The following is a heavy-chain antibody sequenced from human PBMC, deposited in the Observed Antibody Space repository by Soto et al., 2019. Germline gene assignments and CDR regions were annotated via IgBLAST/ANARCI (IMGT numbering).Heavy chain of an antibody. CDR2: VSNSGST. J-gene: IGHJ6*03. Sequence: SETLSLTCTVSGASISGYHWSWIRQPPGKGLEWIGNVSNSGSTNYNPSLKSRVIISIDTSKNQFSLKLTSVTAADTAVYYCAREIGYCTSTSCHAGPLYYYMDVWGKGTTVTVSS. CDR1: GASISGYH. V-gene: IGHV4-59*01. D-gene: IGHD2-2*03. CDR3: AREIGYCTSTSCHAGPLYYYMDV.